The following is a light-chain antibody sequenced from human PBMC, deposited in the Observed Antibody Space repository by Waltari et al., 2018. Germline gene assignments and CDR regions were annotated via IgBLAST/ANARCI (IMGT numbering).Light chain of an antibody. CDR3: QQSDSLPLT. J-gene: IGKJ4*01. CDR2: VIS. V-gene: IGKV1-39*01. CDR1: QTINKY. Sequence: DIQMTQSPSSLSASVGDRVTITCRASQTINKYLNWYQKKPGRAPKVLISVISYLHTGVPSRFSGSGSGTDFTLTISSLQPEDFATYYCQQSDSLPLTFGGWTKVEIK.